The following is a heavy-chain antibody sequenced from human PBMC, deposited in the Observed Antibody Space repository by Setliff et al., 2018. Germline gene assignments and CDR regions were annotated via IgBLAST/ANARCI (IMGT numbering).Heavy chain of an antibody. CDR1: GGSFSGYY. D-gene: IGHD2-2*01. Sequence: SETLSLTCAVYGGSFSGYYWSWIRQPPGKGLEWIGEINHSGSTNNNPSLKSRVTISVDTSKNQFSLKLSSVTAADTAVYYCAGGSESSTSSRNYYYMDVWGKGTTVTVSS. V-gene: IGHV4-34*01. J-gene: IGHJ6*03. CDR3: AGGSESSTSSRNYYYMDV. CDR2: INHSGST.